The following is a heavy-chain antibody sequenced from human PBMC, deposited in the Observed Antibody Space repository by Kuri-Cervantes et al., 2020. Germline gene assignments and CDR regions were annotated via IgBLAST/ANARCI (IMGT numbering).Heavy chain of an antibody. CDR1: GYTFTGYY. CDR3: ARDDKLDCTGVVCYVFDY. V-gene: IGHV1-2*04. Sequence: ASVKVSCKASGYTFTGYYMHWVRQAPAQWLEWMGWINPNSGGTNYAQKFQGWVTMTRDTSISTAYMELSRLRSDDTAVYYCARDDKLDCTGVVCYVFDYWGQGTLVTVSS. D-gene: IGHD2-8*02. J-gene: IGHJ4*02. CDR2: INPNSGGT.